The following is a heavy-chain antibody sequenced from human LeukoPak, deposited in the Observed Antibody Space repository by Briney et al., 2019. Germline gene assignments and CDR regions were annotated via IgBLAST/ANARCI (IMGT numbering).Heavy chain of an antibody. CDR2: ISWDGGRT. V-gene: IGHV3-43D*03. D-gene: IGHD3-10*01. J-gene: IGHJ4*02. Sequence: GGSPRLSCAASGFTFDDYAMHWVRQAPGKGLEWVSLISWDGGRTYYADSVEGRFTISIDNSKNSLYLQMSSLRAEDTALYYCAKDKFDGSGSYYFDYWGQGTLVTVSS. CDR3: AKDKFDGSGSYYFDY. CDR1: GFTFDDYA.